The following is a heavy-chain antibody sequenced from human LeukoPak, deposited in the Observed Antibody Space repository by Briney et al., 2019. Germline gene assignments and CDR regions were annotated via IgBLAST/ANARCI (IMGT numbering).Heavy chain of an antibody. Sequence: SVKVSCKASGGTFSSYASSWVRQAPGQGLEWIGRIIPIFGIANYAQKFQGRVTITADKSTSTAYMELSSLRSEDTAVYYCAREGYCSSTSCYDNWFDPWGQGTLVTVSS. J-gene: IGHJ5*02. CDR1: GGTFSSYA. CDR2: IIPIFGIA. CDR3: AREGYCSSTSCYDNWFDP. D-gene: IGHD2-2*01. V-gene: IGHV1-69*04.